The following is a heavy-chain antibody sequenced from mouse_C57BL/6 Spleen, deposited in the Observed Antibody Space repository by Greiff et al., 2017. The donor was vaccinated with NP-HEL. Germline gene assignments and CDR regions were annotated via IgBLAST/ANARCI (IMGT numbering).Heavy chain of an antibody. CDR2: INPSNGGT. D-gene: IGHD2-4*01. Sequence: VQLQQSGPVLVKPGASVKMSCKASGYTFTDYYMNWVKQSHGKSLEWIGVINPSNGGTSYNQKFKGKATLTVDKSSSTAYMELNSLTSEDSAVYYCARGNDYYFDYWGQGTTLTVSS. CDR1: GYTFTDYY. J-gene: IGHJ2*01. CDR3: ARGNDYYFDY. V-gene: IGHV1-19*01.